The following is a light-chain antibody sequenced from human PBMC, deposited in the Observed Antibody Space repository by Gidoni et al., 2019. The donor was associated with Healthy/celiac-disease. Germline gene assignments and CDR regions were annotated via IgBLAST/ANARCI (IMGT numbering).Light chain of an antibody. CDR3: QQYYSTPQT. CDR2: WAS. Sequence: DIVMTQSPDSLAVSLGERATINCKSSQSFLYSSNNKNYLAWYQQKPGQPPKLLIYWASTRESGVPDRFSGSGSGTDFTLTISSLQAEDVAVYYCQQYYSTPQTFGQXAKVEIQ. CDR1: QSFLYSSNNKNY. J-gene: IGKJ1*01. V-gene: IGKV4-1*01.